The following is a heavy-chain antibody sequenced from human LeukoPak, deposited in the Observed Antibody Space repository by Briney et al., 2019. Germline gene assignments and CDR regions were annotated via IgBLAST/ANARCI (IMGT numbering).Heavy chain of an antibody. CDR1: GFTFSSYA. CDR3: AKAFAAADTHY. Sequence: PGGSQRLSCAASGFTFSSYAMSWVRQAPGKGLECVSTINNSGGGTYYTDSVKGRFTISRDNSKNTLYLQMNSLRAEDTAVYYCAKAFAAADTHYWGQGPVATVTS. J-gene: IGHJ4*02. D-gene: IGHD6-13*01. CDR2: INNSGGGT. V-gene: IGHV3-23*01.